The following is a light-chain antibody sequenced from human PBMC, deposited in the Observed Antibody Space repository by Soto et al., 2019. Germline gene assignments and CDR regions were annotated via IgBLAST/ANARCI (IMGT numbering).Light chain of an antibody. Sequence: EIVLTQSPGTLSLSPGERATLSCRASQTVSSSHLAWYQQKPGQAPRLLIYGASSRATGIPDRFSGSGSGTDFTLTISRLEPEDFAVYYCQQYGTSPYTCGQGTKLEIK. CDR3: QQYGTSPYT. V-gene: IGKV3-20*01. CDR2: GAS. J-gene: IGKJ2*01. CDR1: QTVSSSH.